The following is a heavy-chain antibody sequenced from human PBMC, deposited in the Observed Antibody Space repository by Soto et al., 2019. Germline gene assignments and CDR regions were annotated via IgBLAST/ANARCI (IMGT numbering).Heavy chain of an antibody. D-gene: IGHD3-10*01. CDR3: PREFGTIWFEDIXALDYDS. CDR2: ISSYNGNT. J-gene: IGHJ3*01. Sequence: AAVKCYCKASGYTFTSYVISWVRQAPGQGLDWIGWISSYNGNTNYAQKLQGRVTMTTDTSTSTAYMELRSLRSDVNAVYCCPREFGTIWFEDIXALDYDSWAHGIMVPV. CDR1: GYTFTSYV. V-gene: IGHV1-18*04.